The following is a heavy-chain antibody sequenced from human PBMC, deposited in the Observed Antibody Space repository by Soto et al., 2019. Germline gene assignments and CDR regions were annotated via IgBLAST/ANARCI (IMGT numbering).Heavy chain of an antibody. CDR2: IYYSGST. CDR3: ARVRNSGYDYRIPFDY. D-gene: IGHD5-12*01. V-gene: IGHV4-31*03. J-gene: IGHJ4*02. CDR1: GGSISSGGYY. Sequence: QVQLQESGPGLVKPSQTLSLTCTVSGGSISSGGYYWSWIRQHPGKGLEWIGYIYYSGSTYYNPSLKSRVTISVDTSKNQFSLKLRSVTAADTAVYYCARVRNSGYDYRIPFDYWGQGTLVTVSS.